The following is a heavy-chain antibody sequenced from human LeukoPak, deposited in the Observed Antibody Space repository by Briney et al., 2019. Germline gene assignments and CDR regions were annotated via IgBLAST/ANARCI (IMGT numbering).Heavy chain of an antibody. V-gene: IGHV1-69*04. D-gene: IGHD3-3*01. CDR1: GGTFSSYA. CDR3: ARETYDFWSGYKGSYYYGMDV. Sequence: SVKVSCKASGGTFSSYAISWVRQAPGQGLEWMGRIIPILGIANYAQKFQGRVSITADKSTSTAYMELSSLRSEDTAVYYCARETYDFWSGYKGSYYYGMDVWGQGTTVTVSS. J-gene: IGHJ6*02. CDR2: IIPILGIA.